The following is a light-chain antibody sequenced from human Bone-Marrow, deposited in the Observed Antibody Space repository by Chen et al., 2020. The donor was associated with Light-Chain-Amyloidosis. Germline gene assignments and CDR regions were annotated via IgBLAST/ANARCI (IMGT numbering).Light chain of an antibody. J-gene: IGLJ3*02. V-gene: IGLV3-21*02. Sequence: SYVLTQPSSVSVAPGQTATIACGGNNIGSTSVHWYQQTPGHAPLLVVYDDSDQPSGIPERLSGSNSGNTATLTISRVEAGDEADYYCQVWDRSSDRPVFGGGTKLTVL. CDR2: DDS. CDR1: NIGSTS. CDR3: QVWDRSSDRPV.